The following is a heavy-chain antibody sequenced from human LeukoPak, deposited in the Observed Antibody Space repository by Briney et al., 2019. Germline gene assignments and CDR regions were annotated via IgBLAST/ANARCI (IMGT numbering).Heavy chain of an antibody. D-gene: IGHD4-17*01. CDR2: IYYSGST. V-gene: IGHV4-39*01. J-gene: IGHJ3*02. Sequence: PSETLSLTCTVSGGSMINSHYWGWIRQSPGKGLEWIGSIYYSGSTYYNPSLKSRVTISVDTSKGQFSLELRSMTAADTAIYYCARNMTAVSRLDVFDIWGPGTMVTVSS. CDR3: ARNMTAVSRLDVFDI. CDR1: GGSMINSHY.